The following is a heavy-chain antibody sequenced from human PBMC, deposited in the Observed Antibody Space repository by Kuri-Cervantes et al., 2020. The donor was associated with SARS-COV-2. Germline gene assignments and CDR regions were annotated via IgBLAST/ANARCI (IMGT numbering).Heavy chain of an antibody. CDR1: GGSLSDYY. CDR3: ARRLKDGPPDY. CDR2: INPTGGT. J-gene: IGHJ4*02. Sequence: SQTLSLTCAVYGGSLSDYYWSWIRQPPGKGLEWIGEINPTGGTNYNPSLNSRLTISPDTSRSQFSLKLSSVTAADTAVYYCARRLKDGPPDYWGQGTLVTVSS. V-gene: IGHV4-34*01.